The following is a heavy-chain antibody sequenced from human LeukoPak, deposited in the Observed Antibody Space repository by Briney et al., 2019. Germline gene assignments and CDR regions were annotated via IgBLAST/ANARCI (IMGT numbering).Heavy chain of an antibody. D-gene: IGHD1-26*01. CDR3: ARGLHSGGYGAQGY. V-gene: IGHV1-2*02. Sequence: GASVKVSCKASGYSFTGYYMHWVRQAPGQGLEWMGWINPNSGDTNYAQKFQGRVTMTRDTSISTAYMELSRLTSDDTAVYYCARGLHSGGYGAQGYWGQGTLVTVSS. CDR2: INPNSGDT. CDR1: GYSFTGYY. J-gene: IGHJ4*02.